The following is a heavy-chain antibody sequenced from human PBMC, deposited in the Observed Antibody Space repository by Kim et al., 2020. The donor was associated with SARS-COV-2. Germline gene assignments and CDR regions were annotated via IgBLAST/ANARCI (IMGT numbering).Heavy chain of an antibody. Sequence: ASVKVSCKASGYKFTSHNMHWVRQAPGQGLEWMGIISGGSTSHAQNLQGRVTMTRDTSTSTVFMELNSLRSEDTAVYYCAIDGNNWALDVWGQGTTVTVSS. CDR1: GYKFTSHN. D-gene: IGHD1-1*01. V-gene: IGHV1-46*04. CDR2: ISGGST. J-gene: IGHJ6*02. CDR3: AIDGNNWALDV.